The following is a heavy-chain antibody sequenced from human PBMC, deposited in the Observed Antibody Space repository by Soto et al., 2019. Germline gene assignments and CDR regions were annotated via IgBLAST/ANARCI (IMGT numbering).Heavy chain of an antibody. CDR2: IYYSGST. Sequence: QVQLQESGPGLVKPSQTLSLTCTVSGGSISSGGYYWSWIRQHPGKGLEWIGYIYYSGSTYYNPSLMSRVTISVDTSKNQFSLKLSSVTAADTAVYYCARWSLRANWFDPWGQGTLVTVSS. CDR3: ARWSLRANWFDP. J-gene: IGHJ5*02. V-gene: IGHV4-31*03. CDR1: GGSISSGGYY. D-gene: IGHD3-3*01.